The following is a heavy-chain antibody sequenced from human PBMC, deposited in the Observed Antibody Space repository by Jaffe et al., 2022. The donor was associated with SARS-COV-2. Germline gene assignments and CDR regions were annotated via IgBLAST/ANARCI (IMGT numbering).Heavy chain of an antibody. CDR2: ISSSSSYI. D-gene: IGHD2-15*01. CDR1: GFTFSSYS. CDR3: ARSYGGNPGNFQH. Sequence: EVQLVESGGGLVKPGGSLRLSCAASGFTFSSYSMNWVRQAPGKGLEWVSSISSSSSYIYYADSVKGRFTISRDNAKNSLYLQMNSLRAEDTAVYYCARSYGGNPGNFQHWGQGTLVTVSS. V-gene: IGHV3-21*01. J-gene: IGHJ1*01.